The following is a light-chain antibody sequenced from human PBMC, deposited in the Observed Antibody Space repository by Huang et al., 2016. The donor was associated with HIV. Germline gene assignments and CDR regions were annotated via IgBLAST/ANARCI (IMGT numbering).Light chain of an antibody. CDR2: DAS. CDR1: QSITNNN. J-gene: IGKJ2*01. CDR3: QHYGSSPYT. V-gene: IGKV3D-20*01. Sequence: EIVLTQSLATLSLSPGERATLSCGASQSITNNNLAWYQQKLGLAPRLLIFDASNRASGIPHRFSGSGSGTDFTLTITRLEPEDVGIYYCQHYGSSPYTFGQGTKVEIK.